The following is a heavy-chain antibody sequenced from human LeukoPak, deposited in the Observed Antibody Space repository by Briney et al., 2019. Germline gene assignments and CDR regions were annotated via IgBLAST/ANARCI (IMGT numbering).Heavy chain of an antibody. J-gene: IGHJ5*02. Sequence: PGASLRLSSAASGFTFSSYGMCWVRPAPGKVLEWVSSISGSGGNTYYADSVKGRLTISRDYSKNTLYLQMNSLRTEETAVYYCAKGPAMVRGTFDPWGQGTLVTVSS. CDR3: AKGPAMVRGTFDP. D-gene: IGHD3-10*01. V-gene: IGHV3-23*01. CDR2: ISGSGGNT. CDR1: GFTFSSYG.